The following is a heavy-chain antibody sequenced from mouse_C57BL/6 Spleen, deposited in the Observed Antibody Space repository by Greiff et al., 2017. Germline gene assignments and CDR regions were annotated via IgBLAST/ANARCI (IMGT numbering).Heavy chain of an antibody. CDR3: ARDYYGSSYHWYFDV. J-gene: IGHJ1*03. D-gene: IGHD1-1*01. CDR1: GFTFSSYA. Sequence: DVHLVESGGGLVKPGGSLKLSCAASGFTFSSYAMSWVRQTPEKRLEWVATISDGGSYTYYPDNVKGRFTISRDNAKNNLYLQMSHLKSEDTAMYYCARDYYGSSYHWYFDVWGTGTTVTVSS. CDR2: ISDGGSYT. V-gene: IGHV5-4*01.